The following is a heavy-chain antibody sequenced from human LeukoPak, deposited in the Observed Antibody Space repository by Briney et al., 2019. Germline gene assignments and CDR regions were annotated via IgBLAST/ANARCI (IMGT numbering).Heavy chain of an antibody. CDR1: GYTFTSYY. Sequence: ASVKVSCKASGYTFTSYYMHWVRQAPGQGLEWMGIINPSGGSTSYAQKFQGRVTMTEDTSTDTAYMELSSLRSEDTAVYYCATATLRERYMGYYMDVWGKGTTVTISS. D-gene: IGHD3-9*01. CDR2: INPSGGST. V-gene: IGHV1-46*01. J-gene: IGHJ6*03. CDR3: ATATLRERYMGYYMDV.